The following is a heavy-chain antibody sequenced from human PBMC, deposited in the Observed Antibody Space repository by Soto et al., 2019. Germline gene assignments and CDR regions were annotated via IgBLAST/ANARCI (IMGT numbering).Heavy chain of an antibody. CDR3: ARSYCSGGSCYPYQYYYGMDV. CDR1: GGSISSGGYY. V-gene: IGHV4-31*03. J-gene: IGHJ6*02. Sequence: LSLTCTVSGGSISSGGYYWSWIRQHPGKGLEWIGYIYYSGSTYYNPSLKSRVTISVDTSKNQFSLKLSSVTAADTAVYYCARSYCSGGSCYPYQYYYGMDVWGQGITVTVS. CDR2: IYYSGST. D-gene: IGHD2-15*01.